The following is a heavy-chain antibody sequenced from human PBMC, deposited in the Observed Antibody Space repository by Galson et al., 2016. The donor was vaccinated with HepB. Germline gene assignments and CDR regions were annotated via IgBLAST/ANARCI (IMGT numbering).Heavy chain of an antibody. V-gene: IGHV3-23*01. D-gene: IGHD3-16*01. J-gene: IGHJ4*02. CDR2: ITGSGGST. CDR3: AKVWGDRPY. CDR1: GFTFSSYA. Sequence: SLRLSCAASGFTFSSYAMSWVRQAPGKGLEWVSTITGSGGSTYYADSVKGRFTISRDNSKNTLYLQMNSLRAEDTAVYYRAKVWGDRPYWGQGTLVTVSS.